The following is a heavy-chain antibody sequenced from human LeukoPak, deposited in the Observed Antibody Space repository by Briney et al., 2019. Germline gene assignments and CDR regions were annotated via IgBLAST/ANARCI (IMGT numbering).Heavy chain of an antibody. CDR1: GGSMGNFY. J-gene: IGHJ4*02. V-gene: IGHV4-59*01. CDR2: ISYSGST. D-gene: IGHD2-8*02. CDR3: ARNPNFWSIDY. Sequence: SETLSLTCSVSGGSMGNFYWSWIRQPPGKGLEWIGYISYSGSTSSNPSLKSRVTMSLDTSKNHFSLNLISVTAADTAVYYCARNPNFWSIDYWGQGVLVIVSS.